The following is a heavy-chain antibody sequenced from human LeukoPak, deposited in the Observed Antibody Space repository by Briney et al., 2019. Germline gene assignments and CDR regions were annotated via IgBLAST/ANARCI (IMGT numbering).Heavy chain of an antibody. CDR3: ARDLWYGDNWFDP. V-gene: IGHV3-21*01. CDR2: ISSSSSYV. D-gene: IGHD3-10*01. Sequence: GGSLRLSCAASGFTFSSYSMNWVRQAPGKGLEWVSSISSSSSYVYYADSVKGRFTISRDNAKNSLYLQMNSLRAEDTAVYYCARDLWYGDNWFDPWGQGTLVTVSS. J-gene: IGHJ5*02. CDR1: GFTFSSYS.